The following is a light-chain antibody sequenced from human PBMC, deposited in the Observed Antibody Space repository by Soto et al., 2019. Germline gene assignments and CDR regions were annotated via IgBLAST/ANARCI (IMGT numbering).Light chain of an antibody. J-gene: IGLJ2*01. Sequence: QSVLTQPPSLSGAPGQRVTTSCTGSSSNIGAGYDVHWYQQLPGTAPRVLIYDNNSRPSGVPDRFSGSKSGTSASLAIAGLQAEDEADYYCHSYDVSLSGPVFGGGTKLTVL. CDR1: SSNIGAGYD. V-gene: IGLV1-40*01. CDR2: DNN. CDR3: HSYDVSLSGPV.